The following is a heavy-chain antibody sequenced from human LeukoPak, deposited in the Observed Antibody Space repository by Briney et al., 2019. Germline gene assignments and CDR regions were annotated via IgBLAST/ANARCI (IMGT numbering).Heavy chain of an antibody. Sequence: GGSLRLSCAASGFTVRSYDMHWVRQVAGKGLEWVSAISTASNPHYAASVQGLFTIFRANAENSLYLQMNSLSAEDTAVYYCARELGIEGYWYFDLWGRGTLVTVSS. V-gene: IGHV3-13*05. CDR1: GFTVRSYD. D-gene: IGHD7-27*01. CDR3: ARELGIEGYWYFDL. CDR2: ISTASNP. J-gene: IGHJ2*01.